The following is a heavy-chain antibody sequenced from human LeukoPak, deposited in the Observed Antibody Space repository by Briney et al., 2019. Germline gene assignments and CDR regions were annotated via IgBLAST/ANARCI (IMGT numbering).Heavy chain of an antibody. V-gene: IGHV4-59*01. J-gene: IGHJ3*02. D-gene: IGHD3-9*01. CDR2: ISYSGST. CDR3: ARENFDWSDAFDI. Sequence: SETLSLTCTVSGGSISRYYWSWIRQPPGNGLEWIGYISYSGSTNYNPSLKSRVTISVDTSQNQFSLKLSSVTAADTAVYYCARENFDWSDAFDIWGQGTMVTVSS. CDR1: GGSISRYY.